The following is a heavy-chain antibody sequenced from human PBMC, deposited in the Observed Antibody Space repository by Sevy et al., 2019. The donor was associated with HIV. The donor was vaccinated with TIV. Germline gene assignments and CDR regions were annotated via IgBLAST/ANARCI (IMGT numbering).Heavy chain of an antibody. CDR1: GFTFGSYW. V-gene: IGHV3-7*01. Sequence: GGSLRLSCAASGFTFGSYWMTWVRQAPGKGLEWVANIKEDGSGRFYVDSVRGRFTVSRDNAKKTLYLQMNNLGGEDTVLYYCARLYSSSSGRGLDNWGQGALVTVSS. CDR2: IKEDGSGR. CDR3: ARLYSSSSGRGLDN. D-gene: IGHD6-6*01. J-gene: IGHJ4*02.